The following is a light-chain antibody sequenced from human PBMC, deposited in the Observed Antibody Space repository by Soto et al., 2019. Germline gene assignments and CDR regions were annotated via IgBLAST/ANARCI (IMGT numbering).Light chain of an antibody. V-gene: IGLV2-14*01. CDR3: SSYTRTSHVV. J-gene: IGLJ2*01. CDR1: SSDIGDYNF. Sequence: QSALTQPASVSGSPGQSITISCTGTSSDIGDYNFVSWYQQHPGTAPNILIYDVSTRPSGVSDRFSGSKSGNTASLTISGLQAEDEADYYCSSYTRTSHVVFGGGTKVTVL. CDR2: DVS.